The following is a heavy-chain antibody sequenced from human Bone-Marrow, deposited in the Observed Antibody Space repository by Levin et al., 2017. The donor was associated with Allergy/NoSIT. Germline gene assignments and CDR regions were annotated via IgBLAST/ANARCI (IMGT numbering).Heavy chain of an antibody. Sequence: SCAASGFTFSSYWMHWVRQAPGKGLVWVSRINRDGNSTTYADSVKGRFTMSRDNAKNTLYLQMNSLRAEDTALYYCAREYSYSMDVWGQGTTVTVSS. D-gene: IGHD2-21*01. CDR3: AREYSYSMDV. V-gene: IGHV3-74*01. CDR2: INRDGNST. CDR1: GFTFSSYW. J-gene: IGHJ6*02.